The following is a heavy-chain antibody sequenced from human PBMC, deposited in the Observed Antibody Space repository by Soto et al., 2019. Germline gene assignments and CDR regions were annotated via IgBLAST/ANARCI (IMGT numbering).Heavy chain of an antibody. D-gene: IGHD3-3*01. CDR2: ISGSGGSK. CDR1: GFTFSSYA. Sequence: GGSLRLSCAASGFTFSSYAMSWVRQAPGKGLEWVSAISGSGGSKYYADSVKGRFTISRDNTKNTLYLQMNSLRAEDTAAYYCAKNGAIGVVIPYYYYYYLDVWGKGTTVTVSS. V-gene: IGHV3-23*01. J-gene: IGHJ6*03. CDR3: AKNGAIGVVIPYYYYYYLDV.